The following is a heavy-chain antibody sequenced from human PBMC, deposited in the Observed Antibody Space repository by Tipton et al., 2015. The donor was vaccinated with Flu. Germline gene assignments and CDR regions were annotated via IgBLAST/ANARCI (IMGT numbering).Heavy chain of an antibody. Sequence: LRLSCAVSGYSISSCYYWGWIRQPPGKGLEWIGSIYHSGSTYYNPSLKSRVTISVDTSKNQFSLKLSSVTAADTAVYYCAGSMITFGGVSVTPFDPGGKGTRVTVSS. CDR3: AGSMITFGGVSVTPFDP. D-gene: IGHD3-16*01. CDR1: GYSISSCYY. CDR2: IYHSGST. V-gene: IGHV4-38-2*01. J-gene: IGHJ5*02.